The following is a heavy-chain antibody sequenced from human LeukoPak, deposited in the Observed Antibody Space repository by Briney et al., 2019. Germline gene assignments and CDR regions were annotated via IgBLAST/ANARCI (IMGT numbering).Heavy chain of an antibody. CDR2: INSDGSST. Sequence: GGSLRLSCAASGFNFNNYWMRWVRQAPGKGLVWVSRINSDGSSTSYADSVKGRFTISRDNAKNTLYLQMNSLRAEDTAVYYCARTRGYNFWFDPWGQGTLVTVSS. D-gene: IGHD5-24*01. J-gene: IGHJ5*02. CDR3: ARTRGYNFWFDP. V-gene: IGHV3-74*01. CDR1: GFNFNNYW.